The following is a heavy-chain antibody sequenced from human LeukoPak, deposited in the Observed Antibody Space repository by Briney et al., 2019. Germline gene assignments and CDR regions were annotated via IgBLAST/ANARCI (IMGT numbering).Heavy chain of an antibody. Sequence: SETLSLTCTVSGGSISSYYWGWIRQPPGKGLEWIGSIYYSGSTYYNPSLKSRVTISVDTSKNQFSLKLSSVTAADTAVYYCARLGLLWFGESDYWGQGTLVTVSS. V-gene: IGHV4-39*01. D-gene: IGHD3-10*01. CDR3: ARLGLLWFGESDY. CDR2: IYYSGST. J-gene: IGHJ4*02. CDR1: GGSISSYY.